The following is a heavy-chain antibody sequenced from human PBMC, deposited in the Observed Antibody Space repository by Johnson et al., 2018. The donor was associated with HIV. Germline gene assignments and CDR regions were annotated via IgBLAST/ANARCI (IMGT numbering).Heavy chain of an antibody. CDR1: GFTVSSNY. Sequence: VQLVESGGGLIQPGGSLRLSCAASGFTVSSNYMSWVRQAPGKGLEWVSVIYSGGSTYYADSVKGRFTISRDNSKNTLYLQMGSLRAEDTAVYDCAREGPVAYIWAFDIWGQGTMVTVSS. CDR3: AREGPVAYIWAFDI. V-gene: IGHV3-66*03. CDR2: IYSGGST. D-gene: IGHD3-16*01. J-gene: IGHJ3*02.